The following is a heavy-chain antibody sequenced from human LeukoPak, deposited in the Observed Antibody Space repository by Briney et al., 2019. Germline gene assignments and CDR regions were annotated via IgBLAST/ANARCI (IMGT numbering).Heavy chain of an antibody. CDR2: INHSGST. J-gene: IGHJ6*03. CDR3: ARAIDYSNYGYYYYYMDV. CDR1: GGSFSGYY. V-gene: IGHV4-34*01. D-gene: IGHD4-11*01. Sequence: SETLSLTCAVYGGSFSGYYWSWIRQPPGKGLEWIGEINHSGSTNYNPSLKSRVTISVDKSKNQFSLKLSSVTAADTAVYYCARAIDYSNYGYYYYYMDVWGKGTTVTVSS.